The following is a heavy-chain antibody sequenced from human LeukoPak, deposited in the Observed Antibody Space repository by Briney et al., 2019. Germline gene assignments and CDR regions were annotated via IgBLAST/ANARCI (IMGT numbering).Heavy chain of an antibody. CDR3: ARGTRVGNTGYYFDY. Sequence: SETLSLTCTVSGGSMSNNYWSWIRQPPGKGLEWIGNFYTGSTYYDLSLRRRVIISVDTSKNHFSLRLSSVTAADTAVYYCARGTRVGNTGYYFDYWGQGAPVTVSS. D-gene: IGHD1-7*01. V-gene: IGHV4-59*01. J-gene: IGHJ4*02. CDR1: GGSMSNNY. CDR2: FYTGST.